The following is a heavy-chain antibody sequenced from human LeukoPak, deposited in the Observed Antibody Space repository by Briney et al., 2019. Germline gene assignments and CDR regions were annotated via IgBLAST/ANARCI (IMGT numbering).Heavy chain of an antibody. Sequence: GGSLRLSCAASGFTFSSYAMSWVRQAPGKGLEWVSAISGSGGSTYYADSVKGRFTISIDNSKNTLYLQMNSLRAEDTAVYYCAKGYCSGGSCYSSDWFDPWGQGTLVTVSS. V-gene: IGHV3-23*01. CDR2: ISGSGGST. D-gene: IGHD2-15*01. CDR3: AKGYCSGGSCYSSDWFDP. CDR1: GFTFSSYA. J-gene: IGHJ5*02.